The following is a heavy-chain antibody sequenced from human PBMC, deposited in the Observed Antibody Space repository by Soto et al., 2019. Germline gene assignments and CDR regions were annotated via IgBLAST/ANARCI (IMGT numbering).Heavy chain of an antibody. Sequence: PSETLSLTCTVSGGSISSSSYYWGWIRQPPGKGLEWIGSIYYSGSTYYNPSLKSRVTISVDTSKNQFSLKLSSVTAADTAVYYCARLYYDSSGYYWYFDLWGRGTLVTVS. J-gene: IGHJ2*01. CDR2: IYYSGST. CDR1: GGSISSSSYY. D-gene: IGHD3-22*01. V-gene: IGHV4-39*01. CDR3: ARLYYDSSGYYWYFDL.